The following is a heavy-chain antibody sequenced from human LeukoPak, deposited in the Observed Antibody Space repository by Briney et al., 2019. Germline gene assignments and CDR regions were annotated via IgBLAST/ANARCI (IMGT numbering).Heavy chain of an antibody. V-gene: IGHV4-59*01. CDR1: GGSISRYY. CDR3: ARDREAGYSRGWDI. J-gene: IGHJ3*02. D-gene: IGHD6-19*01. CDR2: IYYSGST. Sequence: SETLSLTCTVSGGSISRYYWSWIRQPPGKGLEWIGYIYYSGSTNYNPSLKSRVTISVDTSKNQFSLKLSSVTAADTAVYYCARDREAGYSRGWDIWGQGTMVTVSS.